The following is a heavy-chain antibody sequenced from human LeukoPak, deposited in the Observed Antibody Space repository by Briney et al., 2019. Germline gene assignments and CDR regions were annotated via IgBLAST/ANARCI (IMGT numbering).Heavy chain of an antibody. CDR2: INPSGGST. CDR1: GYTFTSYY. Sequence: GASVKVSCKASGYTFTSYYMHWVRQAPGQGLEWMGIINPSGGSTSYAQKFQGRVTMTRDTSTSTVYMELSSLRSGDTAVYYCARVGGYCSSTSCYTRPRFQHWGQGTLVTVSS. J-gene: IGHJ1*01. D-gene: IGHD2-2*02. CDR3: ARVGGYCSSTSCYTRPRFQH. V-gene: IGHV1-46*03.